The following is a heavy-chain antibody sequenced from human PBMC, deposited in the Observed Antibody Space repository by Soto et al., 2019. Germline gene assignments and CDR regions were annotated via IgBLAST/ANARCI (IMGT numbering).Heavy chain of an antibody. J-gene: IGHJ4*02. V-gene: IGHV4-59*01. D-gene: IGHD5-12*01. CDR3: ARARARWLQYFDY. Sequence: SETLSLTCTVSGDSIISYYCIFIRHPPLKGLEWIGYVSYSVITNYNPSLKSRVTISVDTSKNQFSLKLSSVTAADTAVYYCARARARWLQYFDYWGQGTLVTVSS. CDR1: GDSIISYY. CDR2: VSYSVIT.